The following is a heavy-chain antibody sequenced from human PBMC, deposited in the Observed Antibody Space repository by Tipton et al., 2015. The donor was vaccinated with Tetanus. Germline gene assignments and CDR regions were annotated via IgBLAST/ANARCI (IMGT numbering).Heavy chain of an antibody. CDR1: GYSFTSYW. Sequence: QSGPEVKKPGESLKISCKGSGYSFTSYWIAWVRQMPGKGLEWMGVIYPTDSQIRYSPSFHGQVTISADKSISTAYLKWSSLKASDTAIYYCASSRSGYNDDAFDFWGQGTMVTVSS. CDR3: ASSRSGYNDDAFDF. J-gene: IGHJ3*01. CDR2: IYPTDSQI. D-gene: IGHD5-24*01. V-gene: IGHV5-51*01.